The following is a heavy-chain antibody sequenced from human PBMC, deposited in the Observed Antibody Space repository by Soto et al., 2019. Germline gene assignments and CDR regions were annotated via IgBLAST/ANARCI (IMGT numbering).Heavy chain of an antibody. V-gene: IGHV4-59*11. CDR2: VHYSGST. CDR3: ARRDYSTSSLGPFDY. CDR1: GGSISSHY. Sequence: QVQLQESGPGLVKPSETLSLTCVVSGGSISSHYWSWIRQPPGSGLEWIGFVHYSGSTNYSPSLKSQVTMSLDTSNNQFSLNLSSVTAADTAFYFCARRDYSTSSLGPFDYWGQGILVTVSS. D-gene: IGHD6-6*01. J-gene: IGHJ4*02.